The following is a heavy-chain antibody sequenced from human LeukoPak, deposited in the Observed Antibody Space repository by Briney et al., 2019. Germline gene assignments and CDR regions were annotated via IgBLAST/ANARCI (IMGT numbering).Heavy chain of an antibody. V-gene: IGHV3-23*01. Sequence: GGSLRLSCAASGFTFSSYAMSWVRQAPGKGLEWVSGISGGGGSTYYADSVKGRFTISRDNSRNTLYLQMNSLRGEDTAVYYCAKGIGGVIVKSLLHSAFDIWGHGTMVTVSS. J-gene: IGHJ3*02. CDR1: GFTFSSYA. D-gene: IGHD3-16*02. CDR2: ISGGGGST. CDR3: AKGIGGVIVKSLLHSAFDI.